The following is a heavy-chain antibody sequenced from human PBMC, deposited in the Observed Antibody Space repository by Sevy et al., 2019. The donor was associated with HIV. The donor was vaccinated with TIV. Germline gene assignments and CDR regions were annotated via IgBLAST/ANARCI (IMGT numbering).Heavy chain of an antibody. V-gene: IGHV3-53*01. Sequence: GGSLRLSCAASGFTVSNNYMNWVRQAPGKGLEWVARIYSGGTTHYADSVKCRFTIFRVHSKNTLYLPMNSMRAEDTAISYCARAPPGIAATGGGWGQGTLVTVSS. CDR1: GFTVSNNY. J-gene: IGHJ4*02. CDR2: IYSGGTT. CDR3: ARAPPGIAATGGG. D-gene: IGHD6-13*01.